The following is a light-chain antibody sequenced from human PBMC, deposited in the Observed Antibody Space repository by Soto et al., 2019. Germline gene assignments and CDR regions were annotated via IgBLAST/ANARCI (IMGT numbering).Light chain of an antibody. CDR1: QSVSSSY. CDR3: QHYGSSPPLYT. J-gene: IGKJ2*01. CDR2: SVS. Sequence: DIVLTQSPGTLSLSPGERATFSCRASQSVSSSYLAWYQQKPGRTPRLLVSSVSTRATGIPDRFSGSGSGTDFTLTISRLEPEDFAVYYFQHYGSSPPLYTFGQGTKLEIK. V-gene: IGKV3-20*01.